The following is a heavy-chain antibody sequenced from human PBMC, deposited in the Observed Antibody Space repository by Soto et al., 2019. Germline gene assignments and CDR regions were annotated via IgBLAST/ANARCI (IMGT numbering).Heavy chain of an antibody. Sequence: GGSLRLSCAASGFTFSSYSMNWGRQAPWKGLEWVSSISSSSSYIYYADSVKGRFTISRDNAKNSLYLQMNSLRAEDTAVYYCARSVTTGTKNYYYYGMDVWGQGTTVTVSS. V-gene: IGHV3-21*01. J-gene: IGHJ6*02. CDR2: ISSSSSYI. D-gene: IGHD1-1*01. CDR1: GFTFSSYS. CDR3: ARSVTTGTKNYYYYGMDV.